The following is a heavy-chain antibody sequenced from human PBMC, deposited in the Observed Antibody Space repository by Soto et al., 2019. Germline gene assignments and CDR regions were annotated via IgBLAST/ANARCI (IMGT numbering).Heavy chain of an antibody. V-gene: IGHV1-46*03. Sequence: ASVKVSCKASGYTFTRYYMPWVRQAPGQRPEGMGIINPSGGSRRYARKFQGRVTMTSDTSTSTVYMDLSSLRSEDTAVYYCARDRTGGYDFWSGKLNWFDPWGQGTLVTVSS. CDR1: GYTFTRYY. CDR3: ARDRTGGYDFWSGKLNWFDP. CDR2: INPSGGSR. J-gene: IGHJ5*02. D-gene: IGHD3-3*01.